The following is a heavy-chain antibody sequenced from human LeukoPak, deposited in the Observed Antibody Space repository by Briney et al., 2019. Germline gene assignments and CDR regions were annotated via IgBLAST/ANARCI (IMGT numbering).Heavy chain of an antibody. J-gene: IGHJ4*02. Sequence: GGSLRLSCTASGFTFSSFVMSWVRQAPGKGLEWVSYISSSGSTIYYADSVKGRFTISRDNAKNSLYLQMNSLRAEDTAVYYCARPGHYIYYFDYWGQGTLVTVSS. CDR1: GFTFSSFV. V-gene: IGHV3-48*03. CDR3: ARPGHYIYYFDY. CDR2: ISSSGSTI. D-gene: IGHD4-4*01.